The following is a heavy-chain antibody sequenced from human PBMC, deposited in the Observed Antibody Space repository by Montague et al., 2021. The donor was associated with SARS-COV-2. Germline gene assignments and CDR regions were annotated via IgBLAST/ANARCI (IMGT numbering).Heavy chain of an antibody. CDR2: ASDSGRT. CDR1: GASFSGYY. D-gene: IGHD2-15*01. CDR3: ASGYCSGSGCYYYYGMDV. V-gene: IGHV4-34*01. J-gene: IGHJ6*02. Sequence: SETRSLTCAMSGASFSGYYWSWIRLPQGRGLEWIGEASDSGRTNYNPSLKGGATISVDTSKNQFSLRLSSVTAADTAVYYCASGYCSGSGCYYYYGMDVWGQGTTVTVSS.